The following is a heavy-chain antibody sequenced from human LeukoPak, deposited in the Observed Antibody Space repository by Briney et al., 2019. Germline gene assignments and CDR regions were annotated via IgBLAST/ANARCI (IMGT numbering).Heavy chain of an antibody. J-gene: IGHJ4*02. Sequence: GESLKISCKGSGYSFTSYWIGWLRQMPGKGLERMGIIYTGDSDTRYSPSFQGQVTISADKSISTAYLQWRSLKASDTAMYYCARPGLHGLFDYRGQGTLVTVCS. CDR2: IYTGDSDT. V-gene: IGHV5-51*01. CDR1: GYSFTSYW. CDR3: ARPGLHGLFDY. D-gene: IGHD5-24*01.